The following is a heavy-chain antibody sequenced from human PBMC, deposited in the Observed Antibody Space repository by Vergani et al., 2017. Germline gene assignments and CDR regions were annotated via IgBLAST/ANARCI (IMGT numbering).Heavy chain of an antibody. CDR2: ISAYNGNT. CDR1: GYTFTSYA. D-gene: IGHD1-26*01. Sequence: QVQLVQSGAEVKKPGASVKVSCKASGYTFTSYAMHWVRQAPGQRLEWMGWISAYNGNTNYAQKLQGRVTMTTDTSTSTAYMELRSLRSDDTAVYYCARDGGVGATVIFYYYYYMDVWGKGTTVTVSS. J-gene: IGHJ6*03. CDR3: ARDGGVGATVIFYYYYYMDV. V-gene: IGHV1-3*01.